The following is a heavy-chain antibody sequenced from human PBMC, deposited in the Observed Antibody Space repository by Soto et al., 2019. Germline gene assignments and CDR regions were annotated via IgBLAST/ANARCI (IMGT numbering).Heavy chain of an antibody. CDR2: IWYDGSNK. D-gene: IGHD6-13*01. J-gene: IGHJ4*02. Sequence: QVQLVESGGGVVQPGRSLRLSCAASGFTFSSYGMHWVRQAPGKGLEWVAVIWYDGSNKYYADSVKGRFTISRDNSKNTLYLQMNSLRAEDTAVYYCAREVKGVGPAAGNDYWGQGTLVTVSS. CDR1: GFTFSSYG. CDR3: AREVKGVGPAAGNDY. V-gene: IGHV3-33*01.